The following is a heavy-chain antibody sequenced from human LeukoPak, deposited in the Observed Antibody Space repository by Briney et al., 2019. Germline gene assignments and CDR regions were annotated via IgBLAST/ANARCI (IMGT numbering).Heavy chain of an antibody. D-gene: IGHD3-10*01. CDR3: ARDRETYYYGSGSSGHYFDY. CDR1: GYTFTGYY. Sequence: ASVKVSCKASGYTFTGYYMHWVRQAPGQGLEWMGWINPNSGGTNYAQKFQGRVTMTRDTSISTAYMELSRLRSDDTAVYYCARDRETYYYGSGSSGHYFDYWGQGTLVTVSS. CDR2: INPNSGGT. V-gene: IGHV1-2*02. J-gene: IGHJ4*02.